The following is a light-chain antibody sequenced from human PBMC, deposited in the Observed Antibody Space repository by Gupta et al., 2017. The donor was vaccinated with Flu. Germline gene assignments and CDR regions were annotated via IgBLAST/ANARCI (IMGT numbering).Light chain of an antibody. CDR3: RQAKHFLLT. V-gene: IGKV2-24*01. Sequence: VTRGQPVSITCRTSQSLVESDGNPYLSWFHQRPGQPPRIVIYKISTRCSGVPDRVRGSGADTDFTLKISRVEAEEVGVYYCRQAKHFLLTFGQGTKVEIK. J-gene: IGKJ1*01. CDR2: KIS. CDR1: QSLVESDGNPY.